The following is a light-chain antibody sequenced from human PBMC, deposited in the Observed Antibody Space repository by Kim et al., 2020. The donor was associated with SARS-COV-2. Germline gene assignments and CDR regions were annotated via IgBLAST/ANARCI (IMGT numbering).Light chain of an antibody. Sequence: ATQMTQSPSSLSASVGDRVTITCRASQYIRNELGWYQQKPGKAPKLLIYAASILQSGVPSRFSGSGSGTDFTLTISGLQPEDCATYYCLQDYSYPRTFGQGTKLEI. CDR2: AAS. CDR3: LQDYSYPRT. V-gene: IGKV1-6*01. J-gene: IGKJ2*01. CDR1: QYIRNE.